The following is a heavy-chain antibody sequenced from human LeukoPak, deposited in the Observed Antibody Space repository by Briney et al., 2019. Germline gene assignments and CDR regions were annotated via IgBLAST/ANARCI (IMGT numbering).Heavy chain of an antibody. Sequence: GGSLRLSCAASGFTFSSYWMHWVRQAPGKELVWVSRIKSDGRSNYADSVKGRFTISRDNAKNTVSLQMNSLRAEDTGVYYCARAPSEIGGYYPEYFRHWGKGTLVIVSS. CDR1: GFTFSSYW. CDR2: IKSDGRS. J-gene: IGHJ1*01. CDR3: ARAPSEIGGYYPEYFRH. D-gene: IGHD3-22*01. V-gene: IGHV3-74*01.